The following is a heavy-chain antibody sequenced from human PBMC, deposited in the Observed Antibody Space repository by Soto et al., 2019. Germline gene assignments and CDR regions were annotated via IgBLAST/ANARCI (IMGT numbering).Heavy chain of an antibody. V-gene: IGHV3-23*01. J-gene: IGHJ4*02. Sequence: EVQLLESGGGLVQPGGSLRLSCAASGFTFSSYAMSWVRRAPGKGLEWVSGISGSGGGTYYADSVKGRFTISRDNSKNTLFLQMNSLRAEDTAVYYCAKGDIVATIQFTFDYWGQGTLVTVSS. D-gene: IGHD5-12*01. CDR1: GFTFSSYA. CDR2: ISGSGGGT. CDR3: AKGDIVATIQFTFDY.